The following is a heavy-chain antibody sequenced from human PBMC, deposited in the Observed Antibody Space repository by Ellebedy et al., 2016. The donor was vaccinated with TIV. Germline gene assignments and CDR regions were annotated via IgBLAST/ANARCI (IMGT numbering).Heavy chain of an antibody. CDR2: ISAYNGNT. Sequence: ASVKVSCXASGYTFTSYGISWVRQAPGQGLEWMGWISAYNGNTNYAQKFQGRVTMTRDTSISTAYMELSRLRSDDTAVYYCARGDFDYWGQGTLVTVSS. D-gene: IGHD3-16*01. CDR3: ARGDFDY. CDR1: GYTFTSYG. V-gene: IGHV1-18*01. J-gene: IGHJ4*02.